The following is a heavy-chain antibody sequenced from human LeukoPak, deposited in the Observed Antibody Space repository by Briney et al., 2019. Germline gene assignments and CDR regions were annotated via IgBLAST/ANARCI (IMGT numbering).Heavy chain of an antibody. J-gene: IGHJ4*02. CDR3: ARRLEQWLAFDY. Sequence: GGSLRLSCGASGFTFSSYGMNWVRQAPGKGLGWVSYISSSSSSIYYADSVKGRFTISRDNAKNSLYLQMNSLRDEDTAVYYCARRLEQWLAFDYWGQGTLVTVSS. CDR1: GFTFSSYG. V-gene: IGHV3-48*02. D-gene: IGHD6-19*01. CDR2: ISSSSSSI.